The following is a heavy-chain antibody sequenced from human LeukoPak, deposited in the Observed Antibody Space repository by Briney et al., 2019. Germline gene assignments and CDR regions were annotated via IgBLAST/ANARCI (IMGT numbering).Heavy chain of an antibody. V-gene: IGHV4-59*01. CDR2: IYYSGST. CDR1: GGSISSYY. D-gene: IGHD3-10*01. Sequence: SETLALTCTVSGGSISSYYWSWIRQPPGKRLEWIGYIYYSGSTNYNPSLKSRVTTSVDTSKNQFSLKLSSVTAADTAVYYCAREVTMVRGVIPSWFDPWGQGTLVTVSS. J-gene: IGHJ5*02. CDR3: AREVTMVRGVIPSWFDP.